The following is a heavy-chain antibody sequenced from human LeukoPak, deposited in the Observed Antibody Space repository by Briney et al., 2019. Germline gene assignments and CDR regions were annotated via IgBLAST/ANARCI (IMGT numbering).Heavy chain of an antibody. Sequence: SETLSLTCTVSGGSISISSYYWGWIRQPPGKGLEWIGNIYYSGNTYYTPSLKSRVTISVDTSKNQFSLKLGSVTAADTAVYYCARHTGDIGESLDYWGQGTLVTVSS. CDR1: GGSISISSYY. J-gene: IGHJ4*02. CDR3: ARHTGDIGESLDY. CDR2: IYYSGNT. D-gene: IGHD3-10*01. V-gene: IGHV4-39*01.